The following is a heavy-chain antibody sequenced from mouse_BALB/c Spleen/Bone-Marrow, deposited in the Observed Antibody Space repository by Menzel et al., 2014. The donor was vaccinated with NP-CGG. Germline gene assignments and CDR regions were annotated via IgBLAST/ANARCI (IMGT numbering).Heavy chain of an antibody. CDR2: INPDSSTI. CDR3: ARLNYYGNLFV. CDR1: GFDFSRYW. D-gene: IGHD1-1*01. Sequence: EVQWVESGGGLVQPGGSLKLSCAASGFDFSRYWMSWVRQAPGKGLEWIGEINPDSSTINYTPSLKDKFIISRDNAKNTLYLQMSKVRSEDTALYYCARLNYYGNLFVWGAGTTVTVSS. J-gene: IGHJ1*01. V-gene: IGHV4-1*02.